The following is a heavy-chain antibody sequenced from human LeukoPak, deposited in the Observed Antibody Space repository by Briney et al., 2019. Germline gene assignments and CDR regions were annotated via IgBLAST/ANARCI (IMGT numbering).Heavy chain of an antibody. D-gene: IGHD1/OR15-1a*01. CDR3: AKEGTASKPSDLDY. V-gene: IGHV3-30*02. CDR2: IRYDGSNK. Sequence: GGSLRLSCAASGFTFSDYGMHWVRQAPGKGLQWVALIRYDGSNKYYLDSVKGRFTISRDSSKNTLYLQMNSLRAEDTAVYYCAKEGTASKPSDLDYWGQGTLVTVSS. CDR1: GFTFSDYG. J-gene: IGHJ4*02.